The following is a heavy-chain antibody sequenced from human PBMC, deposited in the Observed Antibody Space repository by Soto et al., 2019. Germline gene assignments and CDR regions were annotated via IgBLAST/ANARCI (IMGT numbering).Heavy chain of an antibody. CDR1: GGSISSLSYC. CDR2: IYYSGST. J-gene: IGHJ4*02. D-gene: IGHD7-27*01. V-gene: IGHV4-61*01. CDR3: ARRWGRTFDY. Sequence: SQTLPLTCTVSGGSISSLSYCWSCIRQPPGKGLEWIGYIYYSGSTNYNPSLKSRVTISVDTSKNQFSLKLSSVTAADTAVYYCARRWGRTFDYWGQGTLVTVSS.